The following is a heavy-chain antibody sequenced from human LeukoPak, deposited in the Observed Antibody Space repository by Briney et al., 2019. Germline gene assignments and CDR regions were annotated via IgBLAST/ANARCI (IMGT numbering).Heavy chain of an antibody. Sequence: GGSLRLSCAASGFTFSSYSMNWVRQAPGKGLEWVSYISSSSSTIYYADSVKGRLTISRDNAKNSLYLQMNSLRAEDTAVYYCARIPAPAGPYYYYYMDVWGKGTTVTVSS. V-gene: IGHV3-48*04. CDR3: ARIPAPAGPYYYYYMDV. J-gene: IGHJ6*03. D-gene: IGHD2-2*01. CDR2: ISSSSSTI. CDR1: GFTFSSYS.